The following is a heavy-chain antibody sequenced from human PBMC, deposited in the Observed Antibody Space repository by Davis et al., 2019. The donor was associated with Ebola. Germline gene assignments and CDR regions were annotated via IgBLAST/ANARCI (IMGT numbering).Heavy chain of an antibody. CDR3: AKRVEYSSSFAYFDY. Sequence: GGSLRLSCAASGFTFSPYGMTWVRQAPGKGLEWVASIDDSGGGTYYAVSVKGRFTVSRDNSKNTLYVQLNSLRSEDTAVYYCAKRVEYSSSFAYFDYWGQGALVTVSS. D-gene: IGHD6-6*01. J-gene: IGHJ4*02. V-gene: IGHV3-23*01. CDR2: IDDSGGGT. CDR1: GFTFSPYG.